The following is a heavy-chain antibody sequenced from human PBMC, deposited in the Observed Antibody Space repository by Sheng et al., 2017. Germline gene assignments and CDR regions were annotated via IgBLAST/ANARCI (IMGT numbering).Heavy chain of an antibody. CDR1: GFTVSSNY. J-gene: IGHJ3*02. CDR2: IYSGGST. D-gene: IGHD6-6*01. CDR3: ARGPEYSSSPGAFDI. Sequence: EVQLVETGGGLIQPGGSLRLSCAASGFTVSSNYMSWVRQAPGKGLEWVSVIYSGGSTYYADSVKGRFTISRDNSKNTLYLQMNSLRAEDTAVYYCARGPEYSSSPGAFDIWGQGTMVTVSS. V-gene: IGHV3-53*02.